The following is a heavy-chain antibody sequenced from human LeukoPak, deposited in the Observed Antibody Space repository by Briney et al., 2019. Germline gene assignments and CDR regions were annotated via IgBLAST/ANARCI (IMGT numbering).Heavy chain of an antibody. J-gene: IGHJ4*02. CDR2: IYTSGST. D-gene: IGHD3-22*01. CDR1: GGSISSGSYY. CDR3: ARSYDSSGPGHFDY. V-gene: IGHV4-61*02. Sequence: KPSQTLSLTCTVSGGSISSGSYYWSWIRQPAGKGLEWIGRIYTSGSTNYNPSLKSRVTISVDTSKNQFSLKLSSVTAADTAVYYCARSYDSSGPGHFDYWGQGTLVTVSS.